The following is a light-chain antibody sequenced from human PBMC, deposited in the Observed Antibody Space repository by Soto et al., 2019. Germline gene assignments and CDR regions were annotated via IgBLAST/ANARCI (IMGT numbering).Light chain of an antibody. CDR3: PQYDNLPLT. CDR1: QDISNY. CDR2: DAS. Sequence: DIQMTQSPSSLSASVGDRVTITCQASQDISNYLNWYQQKPGKAPKLLIYDASNLETGVPSRFSGSRAATDFTFTISSLQPEDIATYYCPQYDNLPLTFGGGTQVELK. V-gene: IGKV1-33*01. J-gene: IGKJ4*01.